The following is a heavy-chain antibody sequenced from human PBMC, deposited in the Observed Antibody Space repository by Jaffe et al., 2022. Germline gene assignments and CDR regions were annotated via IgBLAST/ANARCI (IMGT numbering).Heavy chain of an antibody. D-gene: IGHD3-9*01. V-gene: IGHV4-61*02. Sequence: QVQLQESGPGLVKPSQTLSLTCTVSGGSISSGSYYWSWIRQPAGKGLEWIGRIYTSGSTNYNPSLKSRVTISVDTSKNQFSLKLSSVTAADTAVYYCARAVGRYFDWYPLADGYNENFDYWGQGTLVTVSS. J-gene: IGHJ4*02. CDR1: GGSISSGSYY. CDR3: ARAVGRYFDWYPLADGYNENFDY. CDR2: IYTSGST.